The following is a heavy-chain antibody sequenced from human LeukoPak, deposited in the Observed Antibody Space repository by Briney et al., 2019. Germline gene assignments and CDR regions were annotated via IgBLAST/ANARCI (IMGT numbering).Heavy chain of an antibody. CDR2: FDPEDGET. D-gene: IGHD6-6*01. V-gene: IGHV1-24*01. CDR3: ATGYSSSAPLDY. CDR1: GYTLTELS. J-gene: IGHJ4*02. Sequence: ASVKVSCEVSGYTLTELSMHWVRQAPGKGLEWMGGFDPEDGETIYAQKFQGRVTMTEDTSTDTAYMELSSLRSEDTAVYYCATGYSSSAPLDYWGQGTLVTVSS.